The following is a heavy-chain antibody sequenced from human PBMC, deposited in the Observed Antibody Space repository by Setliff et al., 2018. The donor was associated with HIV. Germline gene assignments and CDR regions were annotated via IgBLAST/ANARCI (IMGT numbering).Heavy chain of an antibody. J-gene: IGHJ6*02. CDR1: GDSLGSHY. CDR2: VDYSGTP. V-gene: IGHV4-59*11. D-gene: IGHD3-16*02. Sequence: SETLSLTCTVSGDSLGSHYWSWVRQPPGKGLEWIGRVDYSGTPNYSPSLKSRVTISLDTSKNEISLKVMSVTAADTAVYYCARHNVITYGGLIYDYLYFGLDVWGRGTPVTVSS. CDR3: ARHNVITYGGLIYDYLYFGLDV.